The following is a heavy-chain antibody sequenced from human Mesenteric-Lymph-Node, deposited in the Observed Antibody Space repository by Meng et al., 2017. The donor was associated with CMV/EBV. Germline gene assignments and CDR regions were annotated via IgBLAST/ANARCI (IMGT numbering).Heavy chain of an antibody. CDR3: ARDYYDFWSGYPYYFDY. CDR2: IYYSGST. D-gene: IGHD3-3*01. J-gene: IGHJ4*02. CDR1: GGSISSSSYY. Sequence: SETLSLTCTVSGGSISSSSYYWGWIRQPPGKGLEWIGYIYYSGSTNYNPSLKSRVTISVDTSKNQFSLKLSSVTAADTAVYYCARDYYDFWSGYPYYFDYWGQGTLVTVSS. V-gene: IGHV4-61*01.